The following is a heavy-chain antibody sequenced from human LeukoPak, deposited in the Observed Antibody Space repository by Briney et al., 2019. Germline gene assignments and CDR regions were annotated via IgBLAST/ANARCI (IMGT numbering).Heavy chain of an antibody. CDR2: INSDDSRT. V-gene: IGHV3-74*01. J-gene: IGHJ4*02. D-gene: IGHD3-10*01. CDR3: ARDRGPRTGFMVREAYDY. Sequence: GGSLRLSCAASGFTFSAFWMHWVRQAPGKGLVWVSRINSDDSRTTYADSVKGRFTISRDNAKNTLYLQMNSLRAEDTAVYYCARDRGPRTGFMVREAYDYWGQGTLVTVSS. CDR1: GFTFSAFW.